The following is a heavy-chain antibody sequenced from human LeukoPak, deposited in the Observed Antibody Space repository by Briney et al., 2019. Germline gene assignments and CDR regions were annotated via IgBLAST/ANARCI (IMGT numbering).Heavy chain of an antibody. D-gene: IGHD5-18*01. Sequence: SETLSLTCTVSGGSISSYYWSWIRQPPGKGLEWIGYIYYSGSTNYNPSLKSRVTISVDTSKNQFSLKLSSVTAADTAVYYCARDLFSYGHRGDFDYWGQGTLVTVSS. V-gene: IGHV4-59*01. CDR3: ARDLFSYGHRGDFDY. CDR2: IYYSGST. J-gene: IGHJ4*02. CDR1: GGSISSYY.